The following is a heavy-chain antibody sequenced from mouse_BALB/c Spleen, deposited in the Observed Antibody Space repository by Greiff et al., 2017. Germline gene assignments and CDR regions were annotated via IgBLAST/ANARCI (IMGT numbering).Heavy chain of an antibody. J-gene: IGHJ2*01. CDR2: ISNGGGST. Sequence: EVKLMESGGGLVQPGGSRKLSCAASGFTFSSYTMSWVRQTPEKRLEWVAYISNGGGSTYYPDTVKGRFTISRDNAKNTLYLQMSSLKSEDTAMYYCARHWDYFDYWGQGTTLTVSS. CDR3: ARHWDYFDY. V-gene: IGHV5-12-2*01. CDR1: GFTFSSYT.